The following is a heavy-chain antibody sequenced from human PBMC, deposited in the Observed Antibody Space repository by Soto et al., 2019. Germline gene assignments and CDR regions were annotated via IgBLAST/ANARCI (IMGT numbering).Heavy chain of an antibody. CDR2: IGATGNI. CDR3: AILSMAGRAAGDWVNP. Sequence: EVQLLASGGGLVQPGESLRLSCAASGFTVYTYGRNWVRQAPGKGLEWVSGIGATGNIYYSDSARGRFTITRDISKNTLWLQMNSLRADDTAIYYCAILSMAGRAAGDWVNPWCQGTLVRVSS. J-gene: IGHJ5*02. V-gene: IGHV3-23*01. D-gene: IGHD6-6*01. CDR1: GFTVYTYG.